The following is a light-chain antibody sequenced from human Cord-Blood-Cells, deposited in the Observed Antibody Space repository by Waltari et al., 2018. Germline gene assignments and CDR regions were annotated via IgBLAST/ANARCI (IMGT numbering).Light chain of an antibody. CDR3: QQRSNWPPT. CDR2: DAS. CDR1: QSVSSY. Sequence: EIVLTRSPATLSLSPGERVTLSCRASQSVSSYLAWYQQKPGQAPRLLIYDASNRATGIPARFSGSGSGTDFTLTISSLEPEDFAVYYCQQRSNWPPTFGGGTKVEIK. V-gene: IGKV3-11*01. J-gene: IGKJ4*01.